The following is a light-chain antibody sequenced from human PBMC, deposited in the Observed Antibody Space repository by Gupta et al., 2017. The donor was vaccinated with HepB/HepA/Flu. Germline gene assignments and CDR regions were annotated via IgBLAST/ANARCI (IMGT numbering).Light chain of an antibody. J-gene: IGLJ2*01. V-gene: IGLV4-69*01. Sequence: QFVVTQSPSASASLGASVKLTCTLSSGHSSYAIAWHQQQPEKGPRYLMKVNSDGSHNKGDGIPDRFSGSSSGADRYLTISSLQSEDEADYYCQTWGTGVQVFGGGTKLTVL. CDR2: VNSDGSH. CDR1: SGHSSYA. CDR3: QTWGTGVQV.